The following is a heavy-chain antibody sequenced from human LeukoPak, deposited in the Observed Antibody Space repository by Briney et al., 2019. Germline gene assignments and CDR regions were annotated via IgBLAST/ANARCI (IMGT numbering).Heavy chain of an antibody. D-gene: IGHD5-18*01. V-gene: IGHV3-30*02. CDR1: GFTFSSYG. Sequence: GGSLRLSCAASGFTFSSYGMHWVRQAPGKGLEWVAFIRYDGSNKYYADSVKGRFTISRDNSKNTLYLQMNSLRAEDTAVYYCARDLFRDSYGYRDAFDIWGQGTMVTVSS. CDR2: IRYDGSNK. J-gene: IGHJ3*02. CDR3: ARDLFRDSYGYRDAFDI.